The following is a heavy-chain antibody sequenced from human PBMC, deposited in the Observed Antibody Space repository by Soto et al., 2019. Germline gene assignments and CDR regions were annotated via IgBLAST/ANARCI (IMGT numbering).Heavy chain of an antibody. Sequence: QVQLQESGPGLVKPSETLSLTCTVSGGSISSYYWSWIRQPPGKGLEWIGYIYYSGSTNYNPSLKSRVTLSVDASKNQFSLKRSSVTAADTAVYYCARTEKYYDILTGYGYYYYYMDVWGKGTTVTVSS. D-gene: IGHD3-9*01. CDR2: IYYSGST. CDR1: GGSISSYY. CDR3: ARTEKYYDILTGYGYYYYYMDV. V-gene: IGHV4-59*01. J-gene: IGHJ6*03.